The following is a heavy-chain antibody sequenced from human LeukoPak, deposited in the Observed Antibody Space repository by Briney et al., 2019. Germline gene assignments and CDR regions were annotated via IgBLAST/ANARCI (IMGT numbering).Heavy chain of an antibody. J-gene: IGHJ6*02. CDR2: IGWNSGGI. Sequence: PGGSLRLSCAAAGSTFDDYAMRSVRHAPGKGREWVSGIGWNSGGIINAITVKGRFTISRDNAKNSLFLQMNRLRAEDTGWYYCARSSRATTPDYGGNSPGDYYGMDAWGQGTRFTAS. CDR1: GSTFDDYA. D-gene: IGHD4-23*01. V-gene: IGHV3-9*01. CDR3: ARSSRATTPDYGGNSPGDYYGMDA.